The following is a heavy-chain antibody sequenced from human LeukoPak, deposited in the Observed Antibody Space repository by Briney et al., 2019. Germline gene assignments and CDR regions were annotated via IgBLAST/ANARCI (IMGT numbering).Heavy chain of an antibody. CDR3: AKIGGYFDY. Sequence: GGSLRLSCAASGFTFRSNSMSWVRQAPGKGLEWVSAITGTGENTYYADFVKGRFTISSDNSNNTLYLQMNSLRAEDTAVYYCAKIGGYFDYWGQGTLVTVSS. CDR1: GFTFRSNS. V-gene: IGHV3-23*01. J-gene: IGHJ4*02. D-gene: IGHD3-10*01. CDR2: ITGTGENT.